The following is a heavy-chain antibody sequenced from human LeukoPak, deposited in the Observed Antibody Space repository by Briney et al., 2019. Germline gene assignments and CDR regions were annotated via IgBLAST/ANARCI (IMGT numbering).Heavy chain of an antibody. Sequence: SETLSLTCTVSGGSISSYYWSWIRQPPGKGLEWIGYIYTSGSTNYNPSLKSRVTISVDTSKNQFSLKLSSVTAADTAVYYCARHEYDSSGYYAYYFDYWAREPWSPSPQ. CDR2: IYTSGST. CDR3: ARHEYDSSGYYAYYFDY. J-gene: IGHJ4*02. V-gene: IGHV4-4*09. D-gene: IGHD3-22*01. CDR1: GGSISSYY.